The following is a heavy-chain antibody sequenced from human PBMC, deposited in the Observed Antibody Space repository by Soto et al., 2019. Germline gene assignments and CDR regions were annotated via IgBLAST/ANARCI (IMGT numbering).Heavy chain of an antibody. CDR2: IIPIFGTA. CDR3: ARGYGDYYYYYGMDV. Sequence: ASVKVSFKASRGTFSSYAISWVRQAPGQGLEWMGGIIPIFGTANYAQKFQGRVTITADESTSTAYMELSSLRSEDTAVYYCARGYGDYYYYYGMDVWGQGTTVTVSS. J-gene: IGHJ6*02. D-gene: IGHD4-17*01. CDR1: RGTFSSYA. V-gene: IGHV1-69*13.